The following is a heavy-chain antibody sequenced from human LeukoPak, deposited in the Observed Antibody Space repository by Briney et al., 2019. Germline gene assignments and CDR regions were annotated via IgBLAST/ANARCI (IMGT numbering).Heavy chain of an antibody. D-gene: IGHD3-22*01. CDR3: ARDLGTRYYDSSGTDAFDI. CDR2: IYYSGST. V-gene: IGHV4-59*01. CDR1: GGSFNDYY. J-gene: IGHJ3*02. Sequence: SETLSLTCTVSGGSFNDYYWTWIRQPPGKGLEWIGRIYYSGSTNYSPSLKSRVTISVDTSKNQFSLKLSSVTAADTALYYCARDLGTRYYDSSGTDAFDIWGQGTMVTVPS.